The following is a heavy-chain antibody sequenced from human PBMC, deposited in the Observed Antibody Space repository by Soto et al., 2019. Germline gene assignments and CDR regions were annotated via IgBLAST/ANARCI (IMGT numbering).Heavy chain of an antibody. CDR3: VRRLTTTVTAMGY. J-gene: IGHJ4*02. CDR1: GLTFSSYA. CDR2: ISDDGTNK. V-gene: IGHV3-30-3*01. D-gene: IGHD4-17*01. Sequence: QVQLEESGGGVVQPGRSLRLSCKGSGLTFSSYAIQWVRQAPGKGLEWVAAISDDGTNKHTADSVKGRFTISRDNSRNTVYLQVNSLRVEDTAVYYCVRRLTTTVTAMGYWGQGTPVTVSS.